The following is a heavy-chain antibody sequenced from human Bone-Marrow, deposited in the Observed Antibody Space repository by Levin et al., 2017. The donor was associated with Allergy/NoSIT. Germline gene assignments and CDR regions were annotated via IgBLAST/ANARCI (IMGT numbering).Heavy chain of an antibody. J-gene: IGHJ4*02. V-gene: IGHV3-74*01. CDR3: ARDLERRWFFDS. CDR1: GFPFSDSW. D-gene: IGHD3-10*01. CDR2: INLDGSST. Sequence: LSLTCAASGFPFSDSWMHWVRQTPGKGLVWLSRINLDGSSTSYADSVKGRFTISRDNAKNMVYLQMNSLRADDTAVYYCARDLERRWFFDSWGQGTLVTVSS.